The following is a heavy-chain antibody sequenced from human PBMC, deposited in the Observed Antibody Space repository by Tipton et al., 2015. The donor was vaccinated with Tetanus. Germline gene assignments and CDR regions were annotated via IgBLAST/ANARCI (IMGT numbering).Heavy chain of an antibody. CDR3: ASLRGYYGSGGYYYGMDV. CDR1: GFTFSSYG. CDR2: IKQDGSEK. Sequence: SLRLSCAASGFTFSSYGMHWVRQAPGKGLEWVANIKQDGSEKYYVDSVKGRFTISRDNAKNSLYLQMNSLRAEDTAVYYCASLRGYYGSGGYYYGMDVWGQGTTVTVSS. D-gene: IGHD3-10*01. V-gene: IGHV3-7*01. J-gene: IGHJ6*02.